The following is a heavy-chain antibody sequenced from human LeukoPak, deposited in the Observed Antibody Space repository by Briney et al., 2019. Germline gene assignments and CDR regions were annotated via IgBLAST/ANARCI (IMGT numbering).Heavy chain of an antibody. D-gene: IGHD3-22*01. Sequence: GGSLRLSCAASGFTFSSYWMSWVRQAPGKGLEWVANIKQDGSEKYYVDSVKGRFTISRDNSKNTLYLQMNSLRAEDTAVYYCARDLSDSSGYFPPDYWGQGTLVTVSS. CDR2: IKQDGSEK. J-gene: IGHJ4*02. CDR3: ARDLSDSSGYFPPDY. CDR1: GFTFSSYW. V-gene: IGHV3-7*01.